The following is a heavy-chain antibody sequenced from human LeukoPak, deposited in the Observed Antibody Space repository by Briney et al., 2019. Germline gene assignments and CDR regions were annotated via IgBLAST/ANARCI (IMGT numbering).Heavy chain of an antibody. Sequence: ASVKVSCKASGYTFTGYYMHWVRQAPGQGLEWMGRINPNSGGTNYAQKFQGRVTMTRDTSISTAYMELSRLRSDDTAVYYCARGQGDDQGIYMDVWGKGTTVTVSS. CDR1: GYTFTGYY. D-gene: IGHD3-16*01. CDR3: ARGQGDDQGIYMDV. CDR2: INPNSGGT. V-gene: IGHV1-2*06. J-gene: IGHJ6*03.